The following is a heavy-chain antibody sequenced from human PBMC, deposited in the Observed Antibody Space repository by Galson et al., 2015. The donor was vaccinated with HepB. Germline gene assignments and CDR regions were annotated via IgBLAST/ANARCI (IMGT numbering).Heavy chain of an antibody. V-gene: IGHV4-30-2*01. J-gene: IGHJ4*02. Sequence: TLSLTCTASGGSISSGGFSWSWIRQPPGKGLEWIGYIYHSGSTSYNPTLKSRVTISVDTSKNQFSLRLTSVTAADTAVYYCARAPRRYFYDSSGPSASSYFDNWGQGTLVTVSS. CDR1: GGSISSGGFS. CDR3: ARAPRRYFYDSSGPSASSYFDN. CDR2: IYHSGST. D-gene: IGHD3-22*01.